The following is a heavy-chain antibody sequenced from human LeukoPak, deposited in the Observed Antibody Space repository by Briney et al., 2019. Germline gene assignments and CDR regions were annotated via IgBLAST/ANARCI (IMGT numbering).Heavy chain of an antibody. V-gene: IGHV1-2*02. Sequence: ASVKVSCKASGYTFIGYYLHWVRQAPGQGLEWMGWINPNSGGTNYAQKFQGRVTMTRDTSISTAYMELSRLRSDDTAVYYCARDPNYYDSSGYKHDYWGQGTLVTVSS. CDR3: ARDPNYYDSSGYKHDY. CDR2: INPNSGGT. J-gene: IGHJ4*02. CDR1: GYTFIGYY. D-gene: IGHD3-22*01.